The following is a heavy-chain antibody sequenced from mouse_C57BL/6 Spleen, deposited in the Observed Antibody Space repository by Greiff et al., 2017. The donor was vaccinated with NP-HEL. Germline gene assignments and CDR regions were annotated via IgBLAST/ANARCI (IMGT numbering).Heavy chain of an antibody. V-gene: IGHV1-82*01. D-gene: IGHD1-1*01. Sequence: QVHVKQSGPELVKPGASVKISCKASGYAFSSSWMNWVKQRPGKGLEWIGRIYPGDGDTNYNGKFKGKATLTADKSSSTAYMQLSSLTSEDSAVYFCARVTTVVATGWDFDVWGTGTTVTVSS. J-gene: IGHJ1*03. CDR1: GYAFSSSW. CDR2: IYPGDGDT. CDR3: ARVTTVVATGWDFDV.